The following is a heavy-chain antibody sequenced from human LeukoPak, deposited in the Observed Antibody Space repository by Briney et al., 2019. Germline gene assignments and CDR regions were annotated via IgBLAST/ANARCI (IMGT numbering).Heavy chain of an antibody. J-gene: IGHJ4*02. Sequence: KPGGYLRLSCAASGFTFCDYYMSWIRQAPGQGLEWVSYISSSGSTIYYADSVKGRFTISRDNAKNSLYLQMNSLRAEDTAVYYCARDSDVVPAYYFDYWGQGTLVTVSS. D-gene: IGHD2-2*01. CDR1: GFTFCDYY. CDR3: ARDSDVVPAYYFDY. V-gene: IGHV3-11*04. CDR2: ISSSGSTI.